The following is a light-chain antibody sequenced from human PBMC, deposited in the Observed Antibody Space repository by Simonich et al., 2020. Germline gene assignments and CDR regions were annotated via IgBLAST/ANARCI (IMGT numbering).Light chain of an antibody. V-gene: IGKV3-15*01. CDR2: GAS. CDR3: QQYNNWPPWT. CDR1: QSGSSN. J-gene: IGKJ1*01. Sequence: EIVMTQSPATLSVSPGERATLSCRASQSGSSNLAWYQQKPGQAPRLLIYGASTRATGIPARCSGSGSGTEFTLTISSMQSEDFAVYYCQQYNNWPPWTFGQGTKVEIK.